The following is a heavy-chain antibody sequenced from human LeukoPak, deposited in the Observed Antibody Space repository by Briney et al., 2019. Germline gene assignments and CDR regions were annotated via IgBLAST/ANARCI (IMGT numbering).Heavy chain of an antibody. CDR3: AREGSSSWQYYYYYYMDV. CDR1: GFTFSNYG. Sequence: PGGSLRLSCAASGFTFSNYGMHWVRQAPGKGLEWVAFIRYDGSNKYYADSVKGRFTISRDNSKNTLYLQMNSLRAEDTAVYYCAREGSSSWQYYYYYYMDVWGKGTTVTVSS. D-gene: IGHD6-13*01. J-gene: IGHJ6*03. V-gene: IGHV3-30*02. CDR2: IRYDGSNK.